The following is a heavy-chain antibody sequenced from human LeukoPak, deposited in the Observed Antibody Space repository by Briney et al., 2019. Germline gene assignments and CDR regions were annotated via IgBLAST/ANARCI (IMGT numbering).Heavy chain of an antibody. CDR2: FDPEDGET. D-gene: IGHD5-12*01. Sequence: GASVKVSCKVSGYTLTELSMHWVRQAPGKGLEWMGGFDPEDGETIYAQKFRGRVTMTEDTSTDTAYMELSSLRSEDTAVYYCATRGYSGYDAAWDYFDYWGQGTLVTVSS. J-gene: IGHJ4*02. CDR1: GYTLTELS. V-gene: IGHV1-24*01. CDR3: ATRGYSGYDAAWDYFDY.